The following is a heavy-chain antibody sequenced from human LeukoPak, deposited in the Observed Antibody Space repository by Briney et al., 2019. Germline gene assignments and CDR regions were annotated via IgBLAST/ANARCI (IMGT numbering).Heavy chain of an antibody. CDR1: GGSFSGYY. D-gene: IGHD5-18*01. V-gene: IGHV4-34*01. J-gene: IGHJ4*02. Sequence: SETLSLTCAVYGGSFSGYYWSWIRQPPGKGLEWIGEINHSGSTNYNPSLKSRVTISVDTSKNQFSLKLSSVTAADTAVYYCARHLGYSLDYWGQGALVTVSS. CDR3: ARHLGYSLDY. CDR2: INHSGST.